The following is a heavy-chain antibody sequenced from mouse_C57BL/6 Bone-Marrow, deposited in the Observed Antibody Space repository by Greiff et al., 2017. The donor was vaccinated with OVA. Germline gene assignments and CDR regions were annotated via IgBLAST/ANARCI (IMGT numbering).Heavy chain of an antibody. J-gene: IGHJ3*01. CDR3: ARPYDYDGGVFAY. Sequence: VQVVESGPGLVAPSQCLSITCTVSGFSLTSYGVHWVRQPPGKGLEWLVVIWSDGSTTYNSALKSRLSISKDNSKRQVFLKMNSLQTDDTAMYYCARPYDYDGGVFAYWGQGTLVTVSA. CDR1: GFSLTSYG. CDR2: IWSDGST. V-gene: IGHV2-6*03. D-gene: IGHD2-4*01.